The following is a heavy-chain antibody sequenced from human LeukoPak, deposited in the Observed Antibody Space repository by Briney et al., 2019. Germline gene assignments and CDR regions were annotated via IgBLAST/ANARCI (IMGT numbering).Heavy chain of an antibody. CDR2: FDPEDGET. Sequence: ASVKVSCKVSGYTLTELSMHWVRQAPGKGPEWMGGFDPEDGETIYAQKFQGRVTMTEDTSTDTAYMELSSLRSEDTAVYYCATDPAAAGTFDYWGQGTLVTVSS. V-gene: IGHV1-24*01. CDR1: GYTLTELS. J-gene: IGHJ4*02. CDR3: ATDPAAAGTFDY. D-gene: IGHD6-13*01.